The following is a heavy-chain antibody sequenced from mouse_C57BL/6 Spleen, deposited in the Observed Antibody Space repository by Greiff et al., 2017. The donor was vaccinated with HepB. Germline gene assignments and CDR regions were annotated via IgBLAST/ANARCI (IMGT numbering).Heavy chain of an antibody. Sequence: EVQLQQSGPELVKPGASVKISCKASGYTFTDYYMNWVKQSHGKSLEWIGDINPNNGGTSYNQKFKGKATLTVDKSSSTAYMELRSLTSEDSAVYYCARKGSRWYFDYWGQGTTLTVSS. V-gene: IGHV1-26*01. CDR3: ARKGSRWYFDY. J-gene: IGHJ2*01. D-gene: IGHD1-1*02. CDR1: GYTFTDYY. CDR2: INPNNGGT.